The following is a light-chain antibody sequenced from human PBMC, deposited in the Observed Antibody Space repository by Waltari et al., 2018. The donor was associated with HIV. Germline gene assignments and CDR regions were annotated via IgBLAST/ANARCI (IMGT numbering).Light chain of an antibody. CDR1: HSNLGNNY. CDR3: GTWDSSLSAYV. CDR2: DND. J-gene: IGLJ1*01. V-gene: IGLV1-51*01. Sequence: QSVLTQPPSVSAAPGQKVTISCSGSHSNLGNNYVSWYHQAPTTAPKLLICDNDKRPSGMPDRFSGSKSGTSATLDITGLQSGDEADYYCGTWDSSLSAYVFGTGTKVTVL.